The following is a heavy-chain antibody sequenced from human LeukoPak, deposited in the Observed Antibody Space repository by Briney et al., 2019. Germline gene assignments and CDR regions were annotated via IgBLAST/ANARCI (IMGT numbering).Heavy chain of an antibody. Sequence: TETLSLTCTVSGGSISTYYWSWIRQPAGKGLEWIGRIYTSGSTDYNPSLKSRVTMSVDTSKNQFSLKLRSVTAADTAVYYCARDHAIYGGNSGLVYWGQGILVTVSS. CDR2: IYTSGST. CDR1: GGSISTYY. V-gene: IGHV4-4*07. J-gene: IGHJ4*02. CDR3: ARDHAIYGGNSGLVY. D-gene: IGHD4-23*01.